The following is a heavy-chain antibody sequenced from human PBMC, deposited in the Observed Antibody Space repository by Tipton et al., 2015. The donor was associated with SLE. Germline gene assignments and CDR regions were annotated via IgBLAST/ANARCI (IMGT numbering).Heavy chain of an antibody. V-gene: IGHV4-59*12. CDR3: ATPASGGRPWFFDL. CDR1: GDSISNYY. D-gene: IGHD3-16*01. Sequence: GLVKPSETLSLTCTVSGDSISNYYWSWIRQPPGKALEWIGYVYKSGSANYNPSLKSRVTISVDTSKNQFSLNLYSVTAADTAVYYCATPASGGRPWFFDLWGRGTLVTVSS. CDR2: VYKSGSA. J-gene: IGHJ2*01.